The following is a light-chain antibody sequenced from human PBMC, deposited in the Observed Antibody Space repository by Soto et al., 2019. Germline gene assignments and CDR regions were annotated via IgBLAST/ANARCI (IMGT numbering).Light chain of an antibody. CDR3: QQYYNTPWT. CDR2: DAS. J-gene: IGKJ1*01. CDR1: QSISSW. Sequence: DIQMTQSPSTLAASVGDRVTITCRASQSISSWLAWYQQKPGKAPKLLIDDASSLESGVPSRFSGSGFGTDFTLTISSLQAEDVAVYYCQQYYNTPWTFGQGTKVEIK. V-gene: IGKV1-5*01.